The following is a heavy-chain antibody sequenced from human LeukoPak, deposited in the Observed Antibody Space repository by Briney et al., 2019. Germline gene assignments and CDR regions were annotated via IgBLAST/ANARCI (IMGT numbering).Heavy chain of an antibody. CDR2: ISSSSSTI. CDR3: ARGRITNPTP. CDR1: GFTFSTYS. Sequence: GGSLRLSCAASGFTFSTYSMNWVRQAPGKGLEWVSYISSSSSTIYYADSVKGRFTISRDNAKNSLYLQMNSLRAEDTAVYYCARGRITNPTPWGQGTLVTVSS. J-gene: IGHJ5*02. V-gene: IGHV3-48*04. D-gene: IGHD3-10*01.